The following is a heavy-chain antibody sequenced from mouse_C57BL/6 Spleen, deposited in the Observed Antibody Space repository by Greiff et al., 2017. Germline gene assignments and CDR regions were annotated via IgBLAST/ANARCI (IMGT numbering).Heavy chain of an antibody. CDR3: ARELAY. Sequence: EVQLVESGPGLVKPSQSLSLTCSVTGYSITSGYYWNWIRQFPGNKLEWMGYISYDGSNKSNPTLQNRISISRVSSKTPFFLKLNSVTTEDTATYYCARELAYWGQGTLVTVSA. V-gene: IGHV3-6*01. J-gene: IGHJ3*01. CDR1: GYSITSGYY. CDR2: ISYDGSN.